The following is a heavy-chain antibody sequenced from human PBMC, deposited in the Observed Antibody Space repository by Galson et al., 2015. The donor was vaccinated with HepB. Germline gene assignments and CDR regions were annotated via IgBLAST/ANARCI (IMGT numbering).Heavy chain of an antibody. Sequence: SLRLSCAASGFIFSNFAMTWVRQAPGKGLEWVSSISLSGFSTYYADSVKGRFTISRDNSNNTLYLQLNSLRAEDAAIYYCAKDRSPLGMDASDIWGQGTMVTLSS. CDR3: AKDRSPLGMDASDI. D-gene: IGHD7-27*01. V-gene: IGHV3-23*01. CDR1: GFIFSNFA. CDR2: ISLSGFST. J-gene: IGHJ3*02.